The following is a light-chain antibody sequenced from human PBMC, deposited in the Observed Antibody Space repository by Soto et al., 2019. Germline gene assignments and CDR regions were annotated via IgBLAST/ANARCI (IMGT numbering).Light chain of an antibody. CDR3: QHYGSSPLT. CDR1: QSVSSTY. V-gene: IGKV3-20*01. CDR2: GAS. J-gene: IGKJ4*01. Sequence: EIVLTQSPGTLSLSPGETATLSCRDSQSVSSTYLAWYQQKPGQAPRLLIYGASSRATGIPVRFSGSGSGTDFTLTISRLEPEDLAVYYCQHYGSSPLTFGGGTKVDIK.